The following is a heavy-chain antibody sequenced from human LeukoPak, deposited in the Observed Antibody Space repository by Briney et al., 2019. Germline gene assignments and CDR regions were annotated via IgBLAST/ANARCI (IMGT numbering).Heavy chain of an antibody. V-gene: IGHV4-59*12. CDR3: ARDYLLGYCSGGSCSERDY. D-gene: IGHD2-15*01. CDR2: IYYSGST. J-gene: IGHJ4*02. Sequence: PSETLSLTCTVTGGSISSYYWSWLRPPPGKGLAWIGYIYYSGSTNYNPSLKSRVTISVDTSKNQFSLKLSSVTAADTAVYYCARDYLLGYCSGGSCSERDYWGQGTLVTVSS. CDR1: GGSISSYY.